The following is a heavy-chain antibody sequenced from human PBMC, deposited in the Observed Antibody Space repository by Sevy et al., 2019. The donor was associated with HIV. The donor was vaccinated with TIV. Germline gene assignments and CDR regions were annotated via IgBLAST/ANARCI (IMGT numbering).Heavy chain of an antibody. V-gene: IGHV4-59*01. J-gene: IGHJ4*02. CDR2: IYSLGTT. CDR1: GSSISRYY. CDR3: ARWDPLVTTSFDH. D-gene: IGHD4-17*01. Sequence: SETLSLTCTVSGSSISRYYWGWIRQPPVKGLEWIGNIYSLGTTNYNPSLRSRVTMSVDTSKNQFSLKLRSVTAADTAVYYCARWDPLVTTSFDHWGQGALVTVSS.